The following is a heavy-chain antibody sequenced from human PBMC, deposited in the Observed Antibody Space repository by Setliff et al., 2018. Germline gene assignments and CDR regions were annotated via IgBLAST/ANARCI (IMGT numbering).Heavy chain of an antibody. CDR1: GYSFSDFY. D-gene: IGHD1-1*01. CDR3: AIDYGPTGSPYH. J-gene: IGHJ4*02. CDR2: IDPRDDFT. Sequence: ASVKVSCKASGYSFSDFYMHWVRPVPGEGLEALGRIDPRDDFTVYAERFKDRITITAATSTDASSMEMSSLRFADTAVYSCAIDYGPTGSPYHWGQGTPVTVSS. V-gene: IGHV1-69-2*01.